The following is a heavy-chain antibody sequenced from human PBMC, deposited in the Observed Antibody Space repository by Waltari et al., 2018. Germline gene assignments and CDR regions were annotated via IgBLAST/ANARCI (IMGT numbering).Heavy chain of an antibody. CDR3: ARDLSEGWFGDQSPLGY. D-gene: IGHD3-10*01. V-gene: IGHV4-4*07. Sequence: QVQLQESGPGRAKPSETLSLTCTVSGASRDNYYWNWIRQPAGKGLEWIGRIYSRGFPNYNPSLESRVTMSVDTSKNQLSLEVRSVTAADTAVYYCARDLSEGWFGDQSPLGYWGQGTVVTVSA. CDR2: IYSRGFP. J-gene: IGHJ4*02. CDR1: GASRDNYY.